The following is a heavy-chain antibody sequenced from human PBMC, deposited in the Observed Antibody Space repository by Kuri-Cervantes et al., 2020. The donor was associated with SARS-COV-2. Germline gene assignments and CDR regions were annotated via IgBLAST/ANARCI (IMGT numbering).Heavy chain of an antibody. J-gene: IGHJ4*02. CDR2: IYYSGST. V-gene: IGHV4-59*08. CDR3: ARRGYSNLLDY. Sequence: SETLSLTCTVSGGSISSHYWSWIWQPPGKGLEWIGYIYYSGSTNYNPSLRSRVTISVDTSKNQFSLKLSSVTAADTAVYYCARRGYSNLLDYWGQGTLVTVSS. CDR1: GGSISSHY. D-gene: IGHD4-11*01.